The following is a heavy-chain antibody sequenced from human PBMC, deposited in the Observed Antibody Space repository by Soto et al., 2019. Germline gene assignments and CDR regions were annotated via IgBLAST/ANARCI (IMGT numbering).Heavy chain of an antibody. CDR3: ARTPNNGRAGVYGMDV. CDR1: GYTFTDYY. Sequence: QVLLVQSGAEVKKPGASVKVSCKASGYTFTDYYIHWVRQAPGQGLEWMGWIDGDSGDTKYAQKFQDWGTMTRDTSINTAYMELSRLTSDDTAVYYCARTPNNGRAGVYGMDVWGQGTTVTVSS. CDR2: IDGDSGDT. V-gene: IGHV1-2*04. J-gene: IGHJ6*02. D-gene: IGHD1-26*01.